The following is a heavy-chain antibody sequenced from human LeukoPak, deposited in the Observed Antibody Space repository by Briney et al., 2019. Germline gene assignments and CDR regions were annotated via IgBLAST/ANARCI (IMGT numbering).Heavy chain of an antibody. Sequence: PGGSLRLSCAASGFSFSSYSMNWVRQAPGKGLEWVSYISSSSSTIYYADSVRGRFTISRDNAKNSLYLQMNNLRAEDTAVYYCARDRDCTGGSCRENLDCWGQGTLVTVSS. D-gene: IGHD2-15*01. CDR2: ISSSSSTI. CDR1: GFSFSSYS. CDR3: ARDRDCTGGSCRENLDC. V-gene: IGHV3-48*04. J-gene: IGHJ4*02.